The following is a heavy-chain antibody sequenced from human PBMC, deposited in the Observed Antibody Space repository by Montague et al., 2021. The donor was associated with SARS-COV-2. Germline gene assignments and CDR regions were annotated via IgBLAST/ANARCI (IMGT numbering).Heavy chain of an antibody. CDR1: GGSFSGYY. Sequence: SETLSLTCAVHGGSFSGYYWSWIRQPPGKGLEWIGEISHSGSTNYNPSLKSRVSISVDTSKNQFSLKLSSVTAADTAVYYCARGAPTITMIVVVFTGAGWYFDLWGRGTLVTVSS. CDR3: ARGAPTITMIVVVFTGAGWYFDL. D-gene: IGHD3-22*01. V-gene: IGHV4-34*01. CDR2: ISHSGST. J-gene: IGHJ2*01.